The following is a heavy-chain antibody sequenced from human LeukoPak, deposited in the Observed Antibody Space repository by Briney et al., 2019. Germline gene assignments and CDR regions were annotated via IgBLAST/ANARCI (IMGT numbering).Heavy chain of an antibody. Sequence: SVKVSCKASGFTFTSSAVQWVRQARGQRLEWIGWIVVGSGNTNYAQKFQERITITRDMSTSTAYMELSSLRSEDTAVYYCAAAGGGLGMGYYYYYMDVWGKGTTVTVSS. CDR3: AAAGGGLGMGYYYYYMDV. J-gene: IGHJ6*03. D-gene: IGHD3-16*01. CDR1: GFTFTSSA. V-gene: IGHV1-58*01. CDR2: IVVGSGNT.